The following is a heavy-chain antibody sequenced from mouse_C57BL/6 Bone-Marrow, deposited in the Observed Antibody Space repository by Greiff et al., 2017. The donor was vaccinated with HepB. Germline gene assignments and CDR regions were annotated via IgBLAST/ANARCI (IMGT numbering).Heavy chain of an antibody. D-gene: IGHD1-1*01. CDR1: GYTFTSYT. CDR3: AREIGYYYGSSWFAY. V-gene: IGHV1-4*01. J-gene: IGHJ3*01. CDR2: INPSSGYT. Sequence: VQLQQSGAELARPGASVKMSCKASGYTFTSYTMHWVKQRPGQGLEWIGYINPSSGYTKYNQKFKDKATLTADKSSSTAYMQLSSLTSEDPAVYYCAREIGYYYGSSWFAYWGQGTLVTVSA.